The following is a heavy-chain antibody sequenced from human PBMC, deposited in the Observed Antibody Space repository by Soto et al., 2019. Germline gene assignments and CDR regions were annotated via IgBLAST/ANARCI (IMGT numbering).Heavy chain of an antibody. CDR2: IRSKAYGGTT. V-gene: IGHV3-49*04. CDR1: GFTFGDYA. J-gene: IGHJ4*02. D-gene: IGHD3-10*01. Sequence: GGSLRLSCTASGFTFGDYAMSWVRQAPGKGLEWVGFIRSKAYGGTTEYAASVKGRFTISRDDSKSIAYLQMNSLKTEDTAVYYCTRDMDGIHTLDYWGQGSLVTVSS. CDR3: TRDMDGIHTLDY.